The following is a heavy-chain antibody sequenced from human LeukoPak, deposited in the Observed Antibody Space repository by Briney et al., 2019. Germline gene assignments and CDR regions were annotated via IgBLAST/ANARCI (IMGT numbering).Heavy chain of an antibody. CDR2: IYYSGST. D-gene: IGHD3-22*01. J-gene: IGHJ6*02. CDR3: ARDYDYYDTHYGMDV. CDR1: GGSISSYY. V-gene: IGHV4-59*01. Sequence: SETLSLTCTVSGGSISSYYWSWIRQPPGKGLEWIGYIYYSGSTNYNPSLKSRVTISVDTSKNQFSLKLSSVTAADTAVYYCARDYDYYDTHYGMDVWGQGTTVTVSS.